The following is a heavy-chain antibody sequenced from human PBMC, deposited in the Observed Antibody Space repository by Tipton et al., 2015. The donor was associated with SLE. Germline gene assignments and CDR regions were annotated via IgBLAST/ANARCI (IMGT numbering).Heavy chain of an antibody. J-gene: IGHJ3*02. Sequence: TLSLTCTVSGGSISSHYWSWIRQPPGKGLEWIGYIYYSGSTNYNPSLKSRVTISVDTSKNQFSLKLSSVTAADTAVYYCARDLGRIQLRPTDDAFDIWGQGTMVTVSS. CDR2: IYYSGST. CDR1: GGSISSHY. CDR3: ARDLGRIQLRPTDDAFDI. D-gene: IGHD5-18*01. V-gene: IGHV4-59*11.